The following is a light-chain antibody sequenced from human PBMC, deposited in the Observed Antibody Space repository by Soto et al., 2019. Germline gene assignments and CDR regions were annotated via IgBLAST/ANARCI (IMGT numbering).Light chain of an antibody. V-gene: IGKV3-11*01. CDR3: QHRSNWPRT. CDR2: GAS. J-gene: IGKJ1*01. Sequence: EIVLTQSPGTLSLSPGERATLSCRASQSVSYYLAWYQQKPGQAPRLLIYGASTRASGVPARFSGSGSGTDFTLTISSLEPEDFAVYYCQHRSNWPRTFGQGTKVDIK. CDR1: QSVSYY.